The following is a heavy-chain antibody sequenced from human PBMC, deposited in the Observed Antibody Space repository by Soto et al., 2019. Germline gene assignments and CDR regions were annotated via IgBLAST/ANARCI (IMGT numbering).Heavy chain of an antibody. V-gene: IGHV1-18*01. J-gene: IGHJ4*02. CDR3: ARGLDRVTIFGVVIIGVDY. CDR2: ISAYNGNT. D-gene: IGHD3-3*01. Sequence: QVPLVQSGAEVKKPGASVKVSCKASGYTFTSYGISWVRQAPGQGLEWMGWISAYNGNTNYAQKLQGRVTMTTDTSTSTAYMELRSLRSDDTAVYYCARGLDRVTIFGVVIIGVDYWGRGTLVTVSS. CDR1: GYTFTSYG.